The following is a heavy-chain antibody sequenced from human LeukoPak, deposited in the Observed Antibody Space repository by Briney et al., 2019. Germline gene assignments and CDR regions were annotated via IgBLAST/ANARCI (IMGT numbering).Heavy chain of an antibody. CDR3: ARGYQLFDY. V-gene: IGHV5-51*01. J-gene: IGHJ4*02. CDR2: IYPGDSDT. CDR1: GYSFNNYW. D-gene: IGHD6-6*01. Sequence: GESLKISCKGSGYSFNNYWINWGRQVPGKGLEWMGIIYPGDSDTRYSPSFQGQVTISADKSVSTAYLQCSSLKASDTAMYYCARGYQLFDYWGQGTLVTVSS.